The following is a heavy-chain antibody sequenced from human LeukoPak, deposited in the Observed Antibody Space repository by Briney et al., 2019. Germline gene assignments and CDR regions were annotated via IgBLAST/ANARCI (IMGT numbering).Heavy chain of an antibody. CDR1: GFTFSSYE. Sequence: PGGSLRLSCAASGFTFSSYEMNWVRQAPGKGLEWVSYISSSGSTIYYADSVKGRFTISRDNAKNSLYLQMNSLRAEDTAVYYCARDQGEYYGSGSYQPEWGQGTLVTVSS. CDR2: ISSSGSTI. D-gene: IGHD3-10*01. V-gene: IGHV3-48*03. J-gene: IGHJ4*02. CDR3: ARDQGEYYGSGSYQPE.